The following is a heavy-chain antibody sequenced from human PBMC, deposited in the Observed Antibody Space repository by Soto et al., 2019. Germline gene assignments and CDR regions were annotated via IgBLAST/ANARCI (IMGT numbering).Heavy chain of an antibody. CDR2: IHYSGST. CDR3: ARENFSLFDDISTDHYKVDHNYFDR. J-gene: IGHJ5*02. Sequence: SETLSLTCTVSGGSISSGGYYWSWIRQHPGKGLEWIGYIHYSGSTYYNPSLKSRVTISVDTSKNQFSLKLSSVTVADTAVYLCARENFSLFDDISTDHYKVDHNYFDRWGQGTLVTVSS. CDR1: GGSISSGGYY. V-gene: IGHV4-31*03. D-gene: IGHD3-9*01.